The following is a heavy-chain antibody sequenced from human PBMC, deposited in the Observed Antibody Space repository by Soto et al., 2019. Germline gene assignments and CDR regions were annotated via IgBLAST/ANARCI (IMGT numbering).Heavy chain of an antibody. J-gene: IGHJ4*02. CDR3: ARDRSSSGYNGTFYFDS. V-gene: IGHV1-69*06. CDR1: GGTFTTYD. CDR2: IIPLFDAT. Sequence: QVQLVQSGADVRKPGSSVKVACKASGGTFTTYDISWVRQAPGHGLEWMGGIIPLFDATKYAQKFQGRVTITADKSTGTAYMELSSLRSEDTAMYDCARDRSSSGYNGTFYFDSWGQGTLVTVSS. D-gene: IGHD6-25*01.